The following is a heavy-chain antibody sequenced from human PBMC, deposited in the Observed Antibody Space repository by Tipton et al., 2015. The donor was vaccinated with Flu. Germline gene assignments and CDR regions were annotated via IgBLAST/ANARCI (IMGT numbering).Heavy chain of an antibody. V-gene: IGHV3-49*04. CDR2: IGREPFGGTI. Sequence: SLRLSCAGTGFRFGDFAINWVRQAPGRGLEWVGVIGREPFGGTIDYAASLKGRFIISRDDSKGIAYLQMKSLTIEDTGIYRCTRPDYGDFERGPFAVWGQGTTVTVS. CDR3: TRPDYGDFERGPFAV. D-gene: IGHD4-17*01. CDR1: GFRFGDFA. J-gene: IGHJ3*01.